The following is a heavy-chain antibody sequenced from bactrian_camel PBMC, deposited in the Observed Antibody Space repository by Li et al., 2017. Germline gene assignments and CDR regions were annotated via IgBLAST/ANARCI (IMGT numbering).Heavy chain of an antibody. J-gene: IGHJ6*01. Sequence: VQLVESGGGSVQAGGSLKLSCVASGNFHNAYCMAWFRQAPGKEREMVAILDTHNSATYADSVKDRFTISRDNAQNTLYLLMDNLQPEDTAMYYCGAERPGIGSGGHCYSVNIAAGGKPDFGYWGQGTQVTVS. D-gene: IGHD2*01. CDR2: LDTHNSA. V-gene: IGHV3S53*01. CDR3: GAERPGIGSGGHCYSVNIAAGGKPDFGY. CDR1: GNFHNAYC.